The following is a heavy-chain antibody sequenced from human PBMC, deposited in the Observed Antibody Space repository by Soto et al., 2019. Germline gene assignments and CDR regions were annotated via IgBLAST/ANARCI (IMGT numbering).Heavy chain of an antibody. V-gene: IGHV3-30*18. CDR1: GFTFSSYG. CDR3: PKDAQYYGMDV. CDR2: ISYDGSNK. J-gene: IGHJ6*02. Sequence: GGSLRLSCAASGFTFSSYGMHWVRQAPGKGLEWVAVISYDGSNKYYADSVKGRFTISRDNSKNTLYLQMNSLRAEDTAVYYCPKDAQYYGMDVWGQGTKVTVYS.